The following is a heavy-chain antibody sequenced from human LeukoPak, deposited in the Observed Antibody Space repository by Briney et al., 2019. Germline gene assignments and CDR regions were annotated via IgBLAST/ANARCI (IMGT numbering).Heavy chain of an antibody. J-gene: IGHJ4*02. D-gene: IGHD2-21*01. CDR3: ARERAYCSGATCSLDS. Sequence: GGSLRLSCTASGFSLSNYDMVWVRQAPGKGLEWIASTGLSTAYIGYADSVRGRFTISRDNAESSVYLQMNSLRDEDTAVYFCARERAYCSGATCSLDSWGQGTLVTVSS. V-gene: IGHV3-21*01. CDR1: GFSLSNYD. CDR2: TGLSTAYI.